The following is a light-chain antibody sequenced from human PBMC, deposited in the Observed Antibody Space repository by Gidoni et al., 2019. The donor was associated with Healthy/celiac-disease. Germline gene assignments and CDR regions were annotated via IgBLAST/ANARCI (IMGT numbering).Light chain of an antibody. Sequence: EIVLTQSPATLPLSPGERATLSCRASQSVSSYLAWYQQKPGQAPRLLIYDASNRATGIPARFSGSGSGTDFALTISSLEPEDFAVYYCQRRSNWLTFGGGTKVEIK. CDR1: QSVSSY. J-gene: IGKJ4*01. CDR3: QRRSNWLT. CDR2: DAS. V-gene: IGKV3-11*01.